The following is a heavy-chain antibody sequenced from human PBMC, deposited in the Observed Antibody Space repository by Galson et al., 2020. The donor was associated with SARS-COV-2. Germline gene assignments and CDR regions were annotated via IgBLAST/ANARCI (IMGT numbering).Heavy chain of an antibody. CDR2: ISTEGDTT. D-gene: IGHD3-3*02. J-gene: IGHJ4*02. CDR1: GITFSSYD. Sequence: QAGGSLRLSCSASGITFSSYDMHWVRQAPGKGLEYVSGISTEGDTTYYADSVKGRFTISRDNSQSSLFLQMSSLRTEYTAVYVCVKDQTSTLLDTWGPGTQVTVSS. CDR3: VKDQTSTLLDT. V-gene: IGHV3-64D*08.